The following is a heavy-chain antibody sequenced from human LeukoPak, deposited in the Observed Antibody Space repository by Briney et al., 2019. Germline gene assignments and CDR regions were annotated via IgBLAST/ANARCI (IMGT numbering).Heavy chain of an antibody. V-gene: IGHV1-69*04. Sequence: SVKVSCKASGGTFSSYTISWVRQAPGQGLEWMGRIIPILGIANYAQKFQGRVTITADKSTSTAYMELSSLRSEDTAVYYCARDQSGGAAAEFDYWGQGTLVTVSS. D-gene: IGHD6-13*01. J-gene: IGHJ4*02. CDR3: ARDQSGGAAAEFDY. CDR1: GGTFSSYT. CDR2: IIPILGIA.